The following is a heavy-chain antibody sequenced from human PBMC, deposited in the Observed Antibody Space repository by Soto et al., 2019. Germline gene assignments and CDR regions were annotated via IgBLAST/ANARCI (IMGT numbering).Heavy chain of an antibody. CDR3: AKCGVDYDILTGYYANNWFDP. V-gene: IGHV3-23*01. CDR2: ISGSGGST. J-gene: IGHJ5*02. Sequence: GGSLRLSCAASGFTISSYAMSWVRQAPGKGLEWVSAISGSGGSTYYADSVKGRFTISRDNSKNTPYLQMNSLRAEDTAVYYCAKCGVDYDILTGYYANNWFDPSGQGTLVTVSS. CDR1: GFTISSYA. D-gene: IGHD3-9*01.